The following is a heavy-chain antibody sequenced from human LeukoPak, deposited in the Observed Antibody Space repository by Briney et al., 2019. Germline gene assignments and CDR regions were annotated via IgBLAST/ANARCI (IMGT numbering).Heavy chain of an antibody. V-gene: IGHV3-48*03. J-gene: IGHJ4*02. D-gene: IGHD3-16*01. CDR2: ISSSGSTI. Sequence: GGSLRLSCAASGFTFSSYEMNWVRQAPGKGLERVSYISSSGSTIYYADSVKGRFTISRDNAKNSLYLQMNSLRAEDTAVYYCARSSYDYVWGTYYFDCWGQGTLVTVSS. CDR1: GFTFSSYE. CDR3: ARSSYDYVWGTYYFDC.